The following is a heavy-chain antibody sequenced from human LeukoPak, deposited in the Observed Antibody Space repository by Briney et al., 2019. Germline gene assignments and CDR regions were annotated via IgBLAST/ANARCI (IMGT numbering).Heavy chain of an antibody. Sequence: GGSLRLSCAASGFTFSSYAMTWVRQAPGKGLEWVSTITSGSDTYYADSVKGRFSISRDTSKNTLYLQMNGLRAEDTAVYYCARGNTGYSSAWGRDFDYWGQGTLVTVSS. J-gene: IGHJ4*02. V-gene: IGHV3-23*01. CDR1: GFTFSSYA. CDR2: ITSGSDT. CDR3: ARGNTGYSSAWGRDFDY. D-gene: IGHD6-19*01.